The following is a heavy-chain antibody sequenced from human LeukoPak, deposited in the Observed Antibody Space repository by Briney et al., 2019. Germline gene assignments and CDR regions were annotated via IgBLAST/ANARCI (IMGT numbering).Heavy chain of an antibody. CDR3: AKEQRGYRGYDLTPDY. Sequence: PGGSLRLSCAASGFTFSSYGMHWVRQAPGKGLEWVAVIWYDGSNKYYADSVKGRFTISRDNSKNTLYLQMNSLRAEDTAVYYCAKEQRGYRGYDLTPDYWGQGTLVTVSS. CDR1: GFTFSSYG. J-gene: IGHJ4*02. V-gene: IGHV3-33*06. CDR2: IWYDGSNK. D-gene: IGHD5-12*01.